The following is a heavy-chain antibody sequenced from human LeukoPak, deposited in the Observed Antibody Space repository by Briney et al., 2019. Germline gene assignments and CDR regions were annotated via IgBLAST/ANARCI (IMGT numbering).Heavy chain of an antibody. CDR3: ARDVFAGYTTHHKFDP. CDR2: MNPNTGGT. Sequence: GASVTVSCKASGYTFTGYYMHWVRQPPGQGLEWVGWMNPNTGGTNYAQKYQGRVTMTSDTSITTFYMELSNLESADTAIYYCARDVFAGYTTHHKFDPWGQGTLVTVSS. D-gene: IGHD6-13*01. V-gene: IGHV1-2*02. CDR1: GYTFTGYY. J-gene: IGHJ5*02.